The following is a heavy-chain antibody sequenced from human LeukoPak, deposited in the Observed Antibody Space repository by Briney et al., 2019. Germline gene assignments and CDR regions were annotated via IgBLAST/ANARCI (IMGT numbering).Heavy chain of an antibody. CDR3: ARGDSSSYYYLEY. J-gene: IGHJ4*02. V-gene: IGHV1-2*02. CDR2: INPYSGGT. D-gene: IGHD6-13*01. CDR1: GYTFTGYY. Sequence: ASVKVSCKASGYTFTGYYIHWLRQAPGQGLEWMGWINPYSGGTIYAQKFQGRVTMTGDTSIGTAYMDLSRLTSDDTAVFYCARGDSSSYYYLEYWGQGTLVTVSS.